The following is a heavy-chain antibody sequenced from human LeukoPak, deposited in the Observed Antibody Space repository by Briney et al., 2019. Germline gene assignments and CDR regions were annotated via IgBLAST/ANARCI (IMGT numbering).Heavy chain of an antibody. CDR3: TTEAYYYDSGAIKYFDY. CDR1: GFTFSNAW. V-gene: IGHV3-15*01. CDR2: IKSETDGGAT. Sequence: GGSLRLSCAASGFTFSNAWMGWVRQAPGKGLEWVGRIKSETDGGATHYAAPVKGRFTISRDDSKNTLYLQMNSLKTEDTAVYYCTTEAYYYDSGAIKYFDYWGQGTLVTVSS. J-gene: IGHJ4*02. D-gene: IGHD3-22*01.